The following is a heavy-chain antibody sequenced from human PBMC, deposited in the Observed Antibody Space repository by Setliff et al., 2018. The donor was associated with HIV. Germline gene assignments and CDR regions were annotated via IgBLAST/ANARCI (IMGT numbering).Heavy chain of an antibody. CDR1: GASITTNSYY. Sequence: PSETLSLTCAVSGASITTNSYYWGWIRQTPEKGLEWIGDFYYSGTTYYNPSLKSRATISVDTSQNQFSLRLSSVTAADTAVYYCARATYTTLFGVLMGGGLQYWGPGTLVTVSS. D-gene: IGHD3-3*01. CDR2: FYYSGTT. CDR3: ARATYTTLFGVLMGGGLQY. J-gene: IGHJ4*02. V-gene: IGHV4-39*07.